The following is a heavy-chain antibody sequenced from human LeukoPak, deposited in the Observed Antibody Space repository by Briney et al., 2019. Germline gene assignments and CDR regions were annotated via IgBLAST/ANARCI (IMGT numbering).Heavy chain of an antibody. CDR3: AKDLYC. CDR1: GLSFNKDV. V-gene: IGHV3-66*01. J-gene: IGHJ4*02. CDR2: IYSGGST. Sequence: GGSLRLSCVVSGLSFNKDVMSWFRQAPGKGLEWVSVIYSGGSTYYADSVKGRFTISRDNSKNTLYLQMNSLRAEDTAVYYCAKDLYCWGQGTLVTVSS.